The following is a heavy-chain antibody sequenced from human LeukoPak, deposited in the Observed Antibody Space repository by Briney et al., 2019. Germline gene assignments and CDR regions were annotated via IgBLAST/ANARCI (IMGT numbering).Heavy chain of an antibody. J-gene: IGHJ4*02. V-gene: IGHV1-18*01. CDR1: GYTFTSYG. CDR2: ISAYNGNT. CDR3: ARDSDIYDILTGYLDY. Sequence: ASVKVSCKASGYTFTSYGISWVRQAPGQGLEWMGWISAYNGNTNYAQKLQGRVTMTTVTSTSTAYMELRSLRSDDTAVYYCARDSDIYDILTGYLDYWGQGTLVTVSS. D-gene: IGHD3-9*01.